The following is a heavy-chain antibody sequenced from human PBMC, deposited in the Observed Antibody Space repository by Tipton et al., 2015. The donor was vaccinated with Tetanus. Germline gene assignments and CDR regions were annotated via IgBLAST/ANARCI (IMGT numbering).Heavy chain of an antibody. V-gene: IGHV4-30-4*01. Sequence: GLVKPSETLSLTCGVSGESVSGTYWSWIRQPPGKGLEWIAFIHHSGLAFSKPSLKSRVSISIDTSQNQFSLRLTSVTAADTAVYFCARNVYTVTNDAFDIWGHGTLVNVSS. CDR1: GESVSGTY. J-gene: IGHJ3*02. CDR2: IHHSGLA. CDR3: ARNVYTVTNDAFDI. D-gene: IGHD4-11*01.